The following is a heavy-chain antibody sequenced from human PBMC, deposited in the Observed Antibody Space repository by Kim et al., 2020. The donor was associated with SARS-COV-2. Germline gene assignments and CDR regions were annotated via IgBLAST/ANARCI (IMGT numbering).Heavy chain of an antibody. J-gene: IGHJ4*02. V-gene: IGHV4-34*01. Sequence: SKTLSLTCAVYGGSFSGYYWSWIRQPPGKGLEWIGEINHSGSTNYNPALKSRVTISVDTSKNQFSLKLSSVTAADTAVYYCARRERRRCLQSHDYWGQGTLVAVSS. D-gene: IGHD1-1*01. CDR2: INHSGST. CDR3: ARRERRRCLQSHDY. CDR1: GGSFSGYY.